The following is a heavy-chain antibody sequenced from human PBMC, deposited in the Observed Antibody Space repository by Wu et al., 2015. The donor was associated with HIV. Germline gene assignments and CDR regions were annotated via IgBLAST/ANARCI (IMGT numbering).Heavy chain of an antibody. CDR3: ARLLWFENYYYGMDV. CDR2: INPNSGGT. D-gene: IGHD3-10*01. Sequence: QVQLVQSGAEVKKPGASVKVSCKASGYTFTGYYMHWVRQAPGQGLEWMGWINPNSGGTNYAQKFQGRVTMTRDTSISTAYMELSRLRSDDTAVYYCARLLWFENYYYGMDVWGPRGPRVTVSS. CDR1: GYTFTGYY. J-gene: IGHJ6*01. V-gene: IGHV1-2*02.